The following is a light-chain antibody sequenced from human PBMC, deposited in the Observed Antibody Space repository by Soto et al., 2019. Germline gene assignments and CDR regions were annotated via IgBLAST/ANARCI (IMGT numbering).Light chain of an antibody. J-gene: IGKJ1*01. V-gene: IGKV3-15*01. CDR2: GAS. CDR1: QSVSNN. Sequence: EIVMTQSPATLSVSPGQRATLSCRASQSVSNNLAWYQQRPGQTPRLLIYGASSRATGIPARFSGSGSGTEFTLTITSLRSEDFAVYYCQQYYNWPTFGQGTKVDI. CDR3: QQYYNWPT.